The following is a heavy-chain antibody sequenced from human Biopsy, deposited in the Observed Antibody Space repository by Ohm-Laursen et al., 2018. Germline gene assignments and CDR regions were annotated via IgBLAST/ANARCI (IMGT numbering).Heavy chain of an antibody. V-gene: IGHV1-69*06. Sequence: SVKVSYKAPGGTFSNYGVNWVRQAPGQGLEWLGGNIPILGTGNYAQKFQDRVTVAADTSTSTATMELRSLRSDDTAVYYCATKLTGYFHHWGQGTLVIVSS. J-gene: IGHJ1*01. CDR3: ATKLTGYFHH. D-gene: IGHD3-9*01. CDR1: GGTFSNYG. CDR2: NIPILGTG.